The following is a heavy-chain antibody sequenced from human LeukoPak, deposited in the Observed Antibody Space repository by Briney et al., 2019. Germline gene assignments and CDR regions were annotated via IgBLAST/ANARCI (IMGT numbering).Heavy chain of an antibody. CDR3: ARVDAYYYDSSGYYYYFDY. V-gene: IGHV4-34*01. Sequence: GSLRLSCAASGFTFSDYYMSWNRQAPGKGLEWIGEINHSGSTNYNPSLKSRVTISVDTSENQFSLKLSSVTAADTAVYYCARVDAYYYDSSGYYYYFDYWGQGTLVTVSS. D-gene: IGHD3-22*01. J-gene: IGHJ4*02. CDR1: GFTFSDYY. CDR2: INHSGST.